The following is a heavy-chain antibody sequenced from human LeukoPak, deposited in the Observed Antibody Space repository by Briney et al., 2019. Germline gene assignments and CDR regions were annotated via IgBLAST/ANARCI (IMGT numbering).Heavy chain of an antibody. CDR3: ARARIAVAGTRNWYFDL. CDR2: INWNGGST. CDR1: GFTFSDYY. Sequence: GGSLRLSCAASGFTFSDYYMSWIRQAPGKGLEWVSGINWNGGSTGYADSVKGRFTISRDNAKNSLYLQMNSLRAEDTALYHCARARIAVAGTRNWYFDLWGRGTLVTVSS. V-gene: IGHV3-20*01. D-gene: IGHD6-19*01. J-gene: IGHJ2*01.